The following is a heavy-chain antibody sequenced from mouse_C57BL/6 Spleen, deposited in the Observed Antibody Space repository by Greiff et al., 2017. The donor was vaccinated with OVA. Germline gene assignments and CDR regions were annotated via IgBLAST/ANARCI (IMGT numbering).Heavy chain of an antibody. D-gene: IGHD2-4*01. CDR3: YDYDGVLFAY. CDR1: GYSFTDYN. V-gene: IGHV1-39*01. Sequence: VQLKQSGPELVKPGASVQISCKASGYSFTDYNMNWVKQSNGKSLEWIGVINPNYGTTSYNQKFKGKATLTVDQSSSTAYMQLNSLTSEDSAVYYCYDYDGVLFAYWGQGTLVTVSA. J-gene: IGHJ3*01. CDR2: INPNYGTT.